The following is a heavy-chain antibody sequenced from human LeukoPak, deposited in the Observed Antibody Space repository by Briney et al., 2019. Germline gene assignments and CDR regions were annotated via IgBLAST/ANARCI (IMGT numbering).Heavy chain of an antibody. V-gene: IGHV1-2*02. D-gene: IGHD2-21*02. CDR3: ARLPIVVVTAIRSFDY. J-gene: IGHJ4*02. CDR2: INPNSGGT. Sequence: GASVKVSCKASGYTFTGYYMHWVRQAPGQGLEWMGWINPNSGGTNYAQKFQGRVTMTRDTSISTAYMELSRLRSDDTAVYYCARLPIVVVTAIRSFDYWGQGTLVTVSS. CDR1: GYTFTGYY.